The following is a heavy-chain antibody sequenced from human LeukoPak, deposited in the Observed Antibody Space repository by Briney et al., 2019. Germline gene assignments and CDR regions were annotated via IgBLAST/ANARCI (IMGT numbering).Heavy chain of an antibody. V-gene: IGHV3-21*01. CDR2: INSGGNFK. Sequence: GGSLRLSCVASGFSFSDSSMNWVRQAPGKGLERDSSINSGGNFKVYADSVKGRFTISRDNAKRSLYLQMDSLRAEDTAVYYCSGEGSGWNNPFDPWGQGTQVTVSS. D-gene: IGHD1/OR15-1a*01. CDR3: SGEGSGWNNPFDP. J-gene: IGHJ5*02. CDR1: GFSFSDSS.